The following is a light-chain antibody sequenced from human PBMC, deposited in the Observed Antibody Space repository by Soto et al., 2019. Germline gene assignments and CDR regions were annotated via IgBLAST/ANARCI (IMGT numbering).Light chain of an antibody. J-gene: IGLJ2*01. CDR3: QSYDSSLSNLVV. Sequence: QSVLTQPPSVSGAPGQRGTISCTGSSSNTGADYDVHWYQHLPGSAPKLLIYDNNIRPSGVPDRFSGSKSGTSASLAITGLQAEDEGDYYCQSYDSSLSNLVVFGGGTK. CDR2: DNN. V-gene: IGLV1-40*01. CDR1: SSNTGADYD.